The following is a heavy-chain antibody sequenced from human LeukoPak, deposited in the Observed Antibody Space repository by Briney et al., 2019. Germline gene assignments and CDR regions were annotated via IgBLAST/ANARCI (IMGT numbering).Heavy chain of an antibody. V-gene: IGHV4-4*07. J-gene: IGHJ3*02. CDR1: GGSISSYY. D-gene: IGHD3-10*01. CDR3: ARGSGTLHFDI. Sequence: PSETLSLTCTVSGGSISSYYWSWLRQPAGKGLGWLGRIYTSGSTNYNPSLKSRVTMSVDTSKNQFSLKLSSVTAADTAVYYCARGSGTLHFDIWGQGTMVTVSS. CDR2: IYTSGST.